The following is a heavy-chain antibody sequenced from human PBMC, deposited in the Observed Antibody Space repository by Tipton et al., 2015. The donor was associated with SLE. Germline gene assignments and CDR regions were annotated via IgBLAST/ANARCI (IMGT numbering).Heavy chain of an antibody. V-gene: IGHV4-61*05. J-gene: IGHJ4*02. CDR1: GFSISSSYY. Sequence: TLSLTCTVSGFSISSSYYCGWIRQPPGKGLEWIGYIYPSGTTTLNPSLKSRVTISVDTSKNQFSLKVTSVTAADTAVYYCATSGWYEGLDYWGQGTLVAVSS. CDR3: ATSGWYEGLDY. CDR2: IYPSGTT. D-gene: IGHD6-19*01.